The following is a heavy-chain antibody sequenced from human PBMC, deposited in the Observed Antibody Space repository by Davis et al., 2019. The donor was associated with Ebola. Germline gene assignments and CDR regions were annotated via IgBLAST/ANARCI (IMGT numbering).Heavy chain of an antibody. CDR1: GGSISSGGYY. D-gene: IGHD3-10*01. CDR2: IYYSGST. CDR3: ARSFIIPYFDY. J-gene: IGHJ4*02. Sequence: SETLSPTCTVPGGSISSGGYYWSWIRQHPGKGLEWIGYIYYSGSTYYNPSLKSRVTISVDTSKNQFSLKLSSVTAADTAVYYCARSFIIPYFDYWGQGTLVTVSS. V-gene: IGHV4-31*03.